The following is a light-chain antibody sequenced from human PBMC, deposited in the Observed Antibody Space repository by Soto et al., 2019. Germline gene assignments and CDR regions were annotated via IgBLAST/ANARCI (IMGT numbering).Light chain of an antibody. Sequence: EIVSPPSPGTLSLAPGESKTISVRSSQSVGSSYLAWYQHKHGQAPRLLIYGATSRATGIPDRFSGSGFGTDFTLTITRLEPEDLAVYYCQKSGDSPQPVGPGTKGDIK. CDR3: QKSGDSPQP. J-gene: IGKJ1*01. CDR1: QSVGSSY. V-gene: IGKV3-20*01. CDR2: GAT.